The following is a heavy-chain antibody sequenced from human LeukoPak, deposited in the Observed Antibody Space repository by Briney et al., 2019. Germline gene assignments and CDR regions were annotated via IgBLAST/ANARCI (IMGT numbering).Heavy chain of an antibody. Sequence: GGSLRLPCAASGFTFDDYAMHWVRQAPGKGLEWVSGISWNSGSIGYADSVKGRFTISRDNAKNSLYLQMNSLRAEDMALYYCAKGGAPELLGIFGYWGQGTLVTVSS. CDR1: GFTFDDYA. V-gene: IGHV3-9*03. D-gene: IGHD1-26*01. CDR2: ISWNSGSI. J-gene: IGHJ4*02. CDR3: AKGGAPELLGIFGY.